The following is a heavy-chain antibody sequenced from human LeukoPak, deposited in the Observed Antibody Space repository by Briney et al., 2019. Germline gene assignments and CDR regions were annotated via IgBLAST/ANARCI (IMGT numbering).Heavy chain of an antibody. Sequence: GGSLRLSCAASGFTVSSNYMSWVRQAPGKGLEWVSVIYSGGSTYYADSVKGRFTISRDNSKNTLYLQMNSLRAEDTAVYYCAKDYYDSSGYYYGFEAFDIWGQGTMVTVSS. J-gene: IGHJ3*02. CDR1: GFTVSSNY. D-gene: IGHD3-22*01. V-gene: IGHV3-53*01. CDR3: AKDYYDSSGYYYGFEAFDI. CDR2: IYSGGST.